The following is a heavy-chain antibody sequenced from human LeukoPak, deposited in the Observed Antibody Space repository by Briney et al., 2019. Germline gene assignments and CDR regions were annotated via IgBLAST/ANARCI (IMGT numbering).Heavy chain of an antibody. CDR1: GGSISSSSYY. CDR3: ARHMTVAGTGGSSGIDY. D-gene: IGHD6-19*01. Sequence: SETLSLTCTVSGGSISSSSYYWGWIRQPPGKGLEWIGSIYYSGSTYYNPSLKSRVTISVDTSKNQFSLKLSSVTAADTAVYYCARHMTVAGTGGSSGIDYWGQGTLVTVSS. V-gene: IGHV4-39*01. J-gene: IGHJ4*02. CDR2: IYYSGST.